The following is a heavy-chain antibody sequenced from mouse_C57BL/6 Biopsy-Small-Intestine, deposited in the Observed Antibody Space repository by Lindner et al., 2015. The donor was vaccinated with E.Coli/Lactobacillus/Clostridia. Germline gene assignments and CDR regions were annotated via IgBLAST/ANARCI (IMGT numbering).Heavy chain of an antibody. CDR3: ASNGYYYAMDY. CDR1: GFTFSDYG. Sequence: QLQESGGGLVKPGGSLKLSCAASGFTFSDYGMHWVRQAPEKGLEWVAYISSGSSTIYYADTVKGRFTISRDNAKNTLFLQTTSLRSEDTAMYYCASNGYYYAMDYWGQGTSVTVSS. D-gene: IGHD2-2*01. V-gene: IGHV5-17*01. CDR2: ISSGSSTI. J-gene: IGHJ4*01.